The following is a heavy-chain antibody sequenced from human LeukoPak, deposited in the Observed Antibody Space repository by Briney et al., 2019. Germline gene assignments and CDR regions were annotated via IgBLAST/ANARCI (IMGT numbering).Heavy chain of an antibody. V-gene: IGHV3-30*04. CDR3: AREHLGVAAADY. Sequence: GGSLRLSCAASGFTFSSYAMHWVRQAPGKGLEWVAAISYDGSIKYSADSVKGRFTISRDNSKNALYLQMDSLRADDTAVYYCAREHLGVAAADYWGQGTLVTVSS. CDR2: ISYDGSIK. J-gene: IGHJ4*02. CDR1: GFTFSSYA. D-gene: IGHD6-19*01.